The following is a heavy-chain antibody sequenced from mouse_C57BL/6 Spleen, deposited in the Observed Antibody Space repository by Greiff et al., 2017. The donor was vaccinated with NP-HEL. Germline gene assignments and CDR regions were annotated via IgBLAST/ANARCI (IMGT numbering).Heavy chain of an antibody. Sequence: VQLQQSGPELVKPGASVKISCKASGYSFTGYYMNWVKQSPEKSLEWIGEINPSTGGTTYNQKFKAKATLTVDKSSSTAYMQLKSLTSEDSAVYYGARGYYGSSDYFDYWGQGTTLTVSS. CDR2: INPSTGGT. V-gene: IGHV1-42*01. J-gene: IGHJ2*01. CDR1: GYSFTGYY. D-gene: IGHD1-1*01. CDR3: ARGYYGSSDYFDY.